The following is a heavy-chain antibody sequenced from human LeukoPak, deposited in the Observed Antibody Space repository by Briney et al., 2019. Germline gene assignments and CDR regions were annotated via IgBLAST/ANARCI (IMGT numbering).Heavy chain of an antibody. Sequence: SETLSLTCTVPGGSISSYYWSWIRQPPGKGLEWIGYIYYSGSTNYNPSLKSRVTISVDTSKNQFSLKLSSVTAADAAVYYCARVPAVAGLAPPDYWGQGTLVTVSS. CDR2: IYYSGST. D-gene: IGHD6-19*01. V-gene: IGHV4-59*01. CDR3: ARVPAVAGLAPPDY. J-gene: IGHJ4*02. CDR1: GGSISSYY.